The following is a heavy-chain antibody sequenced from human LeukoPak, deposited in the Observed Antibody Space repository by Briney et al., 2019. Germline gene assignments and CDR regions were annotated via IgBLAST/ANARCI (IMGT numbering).Heavy chain of an antibody. J-gene: IGHJ4*02. CDR1: GFTFSSYA. D-gene: IGHD3-10*01. CDR3: ARGVEVTMVRGVIISGYYFDY. CDR2: ISYDGSNK. Sequence: PGRSLRLSCAASGFTFSSYAMHWVRQAPGKGLEWVAVISYDGSNKYYADSVKGRFTISRDNSKNTLYLQMNSLRAEDTAVYYCARGVEVTMVRGVIISGYYFDYWGQGTLVTVSS. V-gene: IGHV3-30-3*01.